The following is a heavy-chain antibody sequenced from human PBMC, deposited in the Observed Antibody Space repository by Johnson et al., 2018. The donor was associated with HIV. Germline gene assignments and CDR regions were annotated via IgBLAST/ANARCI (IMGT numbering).Heavy chain of an antibody. CDR1: RFTFSNYA. J-gene: IGHJ3*02. Sequence: SGGGVVQPGRSLRLSCAASRFTFSNYAMHWVRQAPGKGLEWVAIISYGGNEKYYADSVKGRFTISRDDSKNTLLLHMKSLRAEDTAVYFCARKSVINFDAFDIWGQGTLVIVSS. D-gene: IGHD4-23*01. CDR2: ISYGGNEK. V-gene: IGHV3-30*04. CDR3: ARKSVINFDAFDI.